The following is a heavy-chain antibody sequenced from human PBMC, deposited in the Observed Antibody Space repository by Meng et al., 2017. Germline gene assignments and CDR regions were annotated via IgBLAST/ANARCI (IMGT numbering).Heavy chain of an antibody. V-gene: IGHV3-23*01. CDR3: AKDDAAAAIYSIDS. Sequence: GGSLKISCAASGFTFSTYAMSWVRQAPGKGLEWVSAISGSDSSTYYADSVKGRFTISRDNSKNTLYLQMNSLRAEDTAVYYCAKDDAAAAIYSIDSWGQGTLVTVSS. J-gene: IGHJ5*01. CDR2: ISGSDSST. D-gene: IGHD2-2*01. CDR1: GFTFSTYA.